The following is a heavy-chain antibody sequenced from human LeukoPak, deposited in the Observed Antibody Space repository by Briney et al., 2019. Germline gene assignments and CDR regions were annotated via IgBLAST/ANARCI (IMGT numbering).Heavy chain of an antibody. CDR1: GYTFTSYD. J-gene: IGHJ6*03. CDR2: MNPNSGNT. Sequence: ASVKVSCKASGYTFTSYDINWVRQATGQGLEWMGWMNPNSGNTGYAQKFQGRVTITRNTSISTACMELSSLRSEDTAVYYCARGDYGSRGDYYYYYMDVWGKGTTVTVSS. V-gene: IGHV1-8*03. D-gene: IGHD3-10*01. CDR3: ARGDYGSRGDYYYYYMDV.